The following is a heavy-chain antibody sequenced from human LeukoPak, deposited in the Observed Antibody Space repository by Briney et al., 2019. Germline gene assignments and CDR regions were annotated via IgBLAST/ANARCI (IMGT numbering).Heavy chain of an antibody. CDR3: ARSSIVADAFDI. J-gene: IGHJ3*02. D-gene: IGHD5-12*01. Sequence: ASVKVSCKASGYTFTSYVFNWVRQPTGQGLEWMGWMNPNSGNTGYAQKCQGRVTMPRNTSISTAYMELSSLRSEDTAVYYCARSSIVADAFDIWGQGTMVTVSS. CDR2: MNPNSGNT. V-gene: IGHV1-8*01. CDR1: GYTFTSYV.